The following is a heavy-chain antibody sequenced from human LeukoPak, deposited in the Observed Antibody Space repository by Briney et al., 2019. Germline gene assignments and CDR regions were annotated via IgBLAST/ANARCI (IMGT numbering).Heavy chain of an antibody. CDR1: GYTFTDYY. Sequence: ASVKVSCKASGYTFTDYYMHWVRQAPGQGLEWMGWISPNSGDTNYAQKFQGRVTMTRDTSISTAYMELSRLRSDDTAVYYCVTTIMTTSRGLDYWGQGTVVTVSS. CDR2: ISPNSGDT. V-gene: IGHV1-2*02. D-gene: IGHD3-16*01. CDR3: VTTIMTTSRGLDY. J-gene: IGHJ4*02.